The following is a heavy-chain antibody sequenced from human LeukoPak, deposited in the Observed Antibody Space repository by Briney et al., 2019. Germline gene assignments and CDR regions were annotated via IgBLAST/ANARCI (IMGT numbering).Heavy chain of an antibody. D-gene: IGHD2-21*02. J-gene: IGHJ4*02. CDR3: AKDGTGCGGDCYSDY. V-gene: IGHV3-23*01. Sequence: QTGGSLRLSCAASGFTFSAYGMSWFRQASGKGLEWVSAITYSSGNTYYADSVKGRFTISRDNSKNTLYLQMNSLRAEDTALYYCAKDGTGCGGDCYSDYWGQGTLVTVSS. CDR1: GFTFSAYG. CDR2: ITYSSGNT.